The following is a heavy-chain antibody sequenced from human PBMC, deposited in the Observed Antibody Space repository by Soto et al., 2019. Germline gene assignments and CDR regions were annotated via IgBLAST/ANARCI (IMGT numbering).Heavy chain of an antibody. CDR1: GGSISTGGYY. Sequence: QVQLQESGPGLVKPSQTLSLTCTVSGGSISTGGYYWTWIRQHPGKGLEWIGYIYYSGSTYYNPSLKSRVTISVDTSKNLFSLKLSSVTAADTAVYYCARGLSVTIFDNWGQGTLVTVSS. V-gene: IGHV4-31*03. CDR3: ARGLSVTIFDN. J-gene: IGHJ4*02. D-gene: IGHD4-17*01. CDR2: IYYSGST.